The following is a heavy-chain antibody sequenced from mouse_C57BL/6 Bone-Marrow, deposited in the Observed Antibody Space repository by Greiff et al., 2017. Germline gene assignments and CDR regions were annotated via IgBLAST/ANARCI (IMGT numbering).Heavy chain of an antibody. CDR3: ARVRNYGNWYFDV. CDR2: IDPSDSET. J-gene: IGHJ1*03. CDR1: GYTFTSYW. Sequence: QVQLKQPGAELVRPGSSVKLSCKASGYTFTSYWMHWVKQRPIQGLEWIGNIDPSDSETHYNPKFKDKATLTVAKSSSSSYMQLSSLTSEDSAVYYCARVRNYGNWYFDVWGTGTTVTVSS. V-gene: IGHV1-52*01. D-gene: IGHD2-1*01.